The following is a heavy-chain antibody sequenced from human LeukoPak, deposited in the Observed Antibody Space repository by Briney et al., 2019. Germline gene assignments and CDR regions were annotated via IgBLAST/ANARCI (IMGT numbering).Heavy chain of an antibody. CDR3: VRMSDRLDDAFDI. J-gene: IGHJ3*02. CDR1: GYTFTNYG. CDR2: ISAYNGNT. D-gene: IGHD2-21*02. V-gene: IGHV1-18*01. Sequence: ASVKVSCKASGYTFTNYGISWVRQAPGQGLEWMGWISAYNGNTNYGQKLQGRVTMTTDTSTSTAYMELRSLRSDDTAVYSCVRMSDRLDDAFDIWGQGTLVTVSS.